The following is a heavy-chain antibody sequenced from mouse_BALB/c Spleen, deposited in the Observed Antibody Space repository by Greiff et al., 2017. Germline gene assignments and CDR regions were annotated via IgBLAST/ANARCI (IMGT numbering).Heavy chain of an antibody. CDR2: IRNKANGYTT. V-gene: IGHV7-3*02. J-gene: IGHJ4*01. CDR3: ARDRGYDYDAMDY. D-gene: IGHD3-1*01. CDR1: GFTFTDYY. Sequence: EVQVVESGGGLVQPGGSLRLSCATSGFTFTDYYMSWVRQPPGKALEWLGFIRNKANGYTTEYSASVKGRFTISRDNSQSILYLQMNTLRAEDSATYYCARDRGYDYDAMDYWGQGTSVTVSS.